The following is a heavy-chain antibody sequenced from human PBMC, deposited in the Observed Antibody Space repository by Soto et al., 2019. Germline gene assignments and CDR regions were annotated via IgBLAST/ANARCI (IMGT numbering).Heavy chain of an antibody. J-gene: IGHJ4*02. Sequence: QVQLVQSGAKVEKPGSSVKVSCKGSGGTFSSYAISWVRQAPGQGLEWMGGIIPIFGTANYAQKFQGRVTITADESTSTAYMELSSLRSEDTAVYYCARGPPRTVAAGAHFDYWGQGTLVTVSS. D-gene: IGHD6-13*01. CDR2: IIPIFGTA. CDR3: ARGPPRTVAAGAHFDY. CDR1: GGTFSSYA. V-gene: IGHV1-69*01.